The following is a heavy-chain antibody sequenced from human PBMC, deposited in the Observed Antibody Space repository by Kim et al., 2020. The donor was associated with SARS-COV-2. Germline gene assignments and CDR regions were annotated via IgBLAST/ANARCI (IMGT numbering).Heavy chain of an antibody. J-gene: IGHJ5*02. Sequence: IYYADSVKGRFTISRDNAKNSLYLQMNSLRAEDTAVYYCARDLWFGELYHWGQGTLVTVSS. D-gene: IGHD3-10*01. V-gene: IGHV3-48*03. CDR2: I. CDR3: ARDLWFGELYH.